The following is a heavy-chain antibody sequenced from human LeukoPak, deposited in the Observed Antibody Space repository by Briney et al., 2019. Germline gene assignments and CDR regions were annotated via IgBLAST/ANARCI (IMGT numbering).Heavy chain of an antibody. CDR3: TTTMGSEPYY. Sequence: GRSLRLSCAASGLTFSSNWMHWVRQVPGKGLVWVSRISSDGSSTNYADSVKGRFTISRDNAKNTLYLQMSSLRAEDTAVYYCTTTMGSEPYYWGQGTLVTVSS. J-gene: IGHJ4*02. V-gene: IGHV3-74*01. D-gene: IGHD3-10*01. CDR2: ISSDGSST. CDR1: GLTFSSNW.